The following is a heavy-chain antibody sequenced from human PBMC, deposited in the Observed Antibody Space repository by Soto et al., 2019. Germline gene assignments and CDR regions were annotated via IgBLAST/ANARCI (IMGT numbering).Heavy chain of an antibody. CDR1: GASISAYA. CDR3: ARGPYSSGWYVVDY. CDR2: LYSSGNT. J-gene: IGHJ4*02. Sequence: QVQLQESGPGLVKPSETLSLTCTVSGASISAYAWSWIRQPAGKGLEWIGRLYSSGNTNYNPSFKSRLTMSADTSKNQFSLKLSSVTAADTAVYYFARGPYSSGWYVVDYWGQGTLVTVSS. D-gene: IGHD6-19*01. V-gene: IGHV4-4*07.